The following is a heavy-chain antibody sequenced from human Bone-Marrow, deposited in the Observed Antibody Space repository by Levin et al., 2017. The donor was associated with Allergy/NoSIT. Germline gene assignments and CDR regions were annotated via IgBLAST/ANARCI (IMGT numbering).Heavy chain of an antibody. Sequence: KISCKASGGTFSSYAISWVRQAPGQGLEWMGGIIPIFGTANYAQKFQGRVTITADESTSTDYMELSSLRSEDTAVYYCARSILTGYYLYIGYYYGMDGWGQGTTVTV. CDR1: GGTFSSYA. D-gene: IGHD3-9*01. CDR2: IIPIFGTA. CDR3: ARSILTGYYLYIGYYYGMDG. J-gene: IGHJ6*02. V-gene: IGHV1-69*01.